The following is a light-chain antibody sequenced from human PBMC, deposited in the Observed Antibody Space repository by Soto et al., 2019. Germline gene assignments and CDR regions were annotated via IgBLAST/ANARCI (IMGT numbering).Light chain of an antibody. CDR1: QTVAYTS. CDR3: PQYVTTPRT. Sequence: EIVLTQSPGILSLSPGARATLSCRASQTVAYTSLAWYQQRPGQAPRLLIYGTSTRATGTPDRFIGSGSGTAFTLTISRLEPEDFAVYYCPQYVTTPRTCGQGTKVE. J-gene: IGKJ1*01. V-gene: IGKV3-20*01. CDR2: GTS.